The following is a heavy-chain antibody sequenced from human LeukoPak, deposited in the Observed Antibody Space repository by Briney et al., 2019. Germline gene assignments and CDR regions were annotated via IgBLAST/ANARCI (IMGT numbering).Heavy chain of an antibody. J-gene: IGHJ3*02. V-gene: IGHV3-21*01. CDR3: ARGLAGMIAFDI. Sequence: GGSPRLSCAASGFTFSSYSMNWVRQAPGKGLEWVSSISSSSSYIYYADSVKGRFTISRDNAKNSLYLQMNSLRAEDTAVYYCARGLAGMIAFDIWGQGAMVTVSS. D-gene: IGHD6-19*01. CDR2: ISSSSSYI. CDR1: GFTFSSYS.